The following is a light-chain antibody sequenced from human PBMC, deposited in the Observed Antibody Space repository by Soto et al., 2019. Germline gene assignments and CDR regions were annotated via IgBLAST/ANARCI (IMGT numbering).Light chain of an antibody. CDR3: VLYMGSGIFWV. Sequence: QTVVTQEPSVSVSPGGTATLTCGLSSGSVTSSHYPSWVQQTPGQAPRTLVYSTSTRSSGVPDRFSGSILGNKAALTITGAQADDESDYYCVLYMGSGIFWVFGGGTKVTVL. V-gene: IGLV8-61*01. J-gene: IGLJ3*02. CDR1: SGSVTSSHY. CDR2: STS.